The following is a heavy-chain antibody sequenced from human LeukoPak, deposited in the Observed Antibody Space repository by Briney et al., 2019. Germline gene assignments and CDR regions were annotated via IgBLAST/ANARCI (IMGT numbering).Heavy chain of an antibody. CDR1: GGSISTYY. J-gene: IGHJ3*02. V-gene: IGHV4-59*01. CDR3: ARDSRRELLHAFDI. D-gene: IGHD1-26*01. CDR2: IDYSAST. Sequence: SETLSLTCTVSGGSISTYYWSWIRQPPGKGLEWIAYIDYSASTNYNPSLKGRVTISVDTSKNQFPLKLSSVTAADAAVYYCARDSRRELLHAFDIWGQGTMVTVSS.